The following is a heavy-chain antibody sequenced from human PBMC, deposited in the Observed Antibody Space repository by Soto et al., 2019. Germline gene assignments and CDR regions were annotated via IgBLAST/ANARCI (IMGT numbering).Heavy chain of an antibody. Sequence: QVQLQESGPGLVKPSQTLSLTCTVSGGSISSGGYYWSWIRQHPGKGLEWIGYIYYSGSTYYNPSLQRRVTMSVDTSKHQFTRTLSLVTAAGTAVYYCATPVPRLEPDEVGGTDVWGQGTTATASS. CDR3: ATPVPRLEPDEVGGTDV. CDR2: IYYSGST. J-gene: IGHJ6*02. CDR1: GGSISSGGYY. V-gene: IGHV4-31*03. D-gene: IGHD1-1*01.